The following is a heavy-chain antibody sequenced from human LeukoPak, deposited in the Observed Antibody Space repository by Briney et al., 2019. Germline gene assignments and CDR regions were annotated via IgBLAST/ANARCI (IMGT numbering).Heavy chain of an antibody. D-gene: IGHD3-22*01. J-gene: IGHJ4*02. CDR3: ARDQVSSGYYDSD. Sequence: ASVKVSCKASGGTFSSYAISWVRQAPGQGLEWMGRIIPILGIANYAQKFRGRVTIIADKSTSTAYMELSSLRSEDTAVYYCARDQVSSGYYDSDWGQGTLVTVSS. V-gene: IGHV1-69*04. CDR2: IIPILGIA. CDR1: GGTFSSYA.